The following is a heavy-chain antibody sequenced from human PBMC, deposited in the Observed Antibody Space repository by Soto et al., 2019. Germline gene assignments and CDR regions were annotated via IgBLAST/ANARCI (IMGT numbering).Heavy chain of an antibody. CDR3: ARAPIPNWNYYGMDV. V-gene: IGHV4-31*03. Sequence: QVQLQESGPGQVKPSQTLSLTCTVSGGSVNSGGYHWSWIRQHPGKGLEWIGDIYYSGSTYYNPSLKSRVTLSIDTSTNPFSLHLSALTAADTAVYYGARAPIPNWNYYGMDVWGQGTTVTVSS. J-gene: IGHJ6*02. CDR2: IYYSGST. CDR1: GGSVNSGGYH. D-gene: IGHD1-1*01.